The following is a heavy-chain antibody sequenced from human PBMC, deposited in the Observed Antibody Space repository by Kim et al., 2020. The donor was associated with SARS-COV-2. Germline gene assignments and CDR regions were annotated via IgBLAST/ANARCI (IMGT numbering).Heavy chain of an antibody. CDR3: ARGVLWFGELQYYFDY. J-gene: IGHJ4*02. D-gene: IGHD3-10*01. V-gene: IGHV1-69*13. CDR1: GGTFSSYA. CDR2: IIPIFGTA. Sequence: SVKVSCKASGGTFSSYAISWVRQAPGQGLEWMGGIIPIFGTANYAQKFQGRVTITADESTSTAYMELSSLRSEDTAVYYCARGVLWFGELQYYFDYWGQGTLVTVSS.